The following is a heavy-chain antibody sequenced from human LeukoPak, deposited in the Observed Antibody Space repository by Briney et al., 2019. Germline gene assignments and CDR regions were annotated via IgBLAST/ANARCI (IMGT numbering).Heavy chain of an antibody. CDR2: IYSDGST. CDR1: GFTVSSNY. J-gene: IGHJ1*01. Sequence: PGGSLRLSCAASGFTVSSNYISWVRQAPGKGLEWVSVIYSDGSTYYADSVKGRFTISRDNSKNTLYLQMNSLRAEDTAVYYCARPPGIQEYFHHWGQGTLVTVSS. D-gene: IGHD1-14*01. CDR3: ARPPGIQEYFHH. V-gene: IGHV3-53*01.